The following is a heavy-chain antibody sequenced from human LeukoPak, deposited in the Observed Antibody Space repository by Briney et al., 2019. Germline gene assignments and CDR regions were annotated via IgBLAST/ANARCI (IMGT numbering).Heavy chain of an antibody. Sequence: ASVKVSCKASGYTFTNYYIHWVRQAPGQGLEWRGVISPNGASTTYAQKLQGRVTVTRDTSTSTVYMELSSLRSEDTAMYYCARDPRNRNDGFYYYMDVWGQGTTVTVSS. J-gene: IGHJ6*03. CDR1: GYTFTNYY. CDR3: ARDPRNRNDGFYYYMDV. V-gene: IGHV1-46*03. CDR2: ISPNGAST. D-gene: IGHD1-1*01.